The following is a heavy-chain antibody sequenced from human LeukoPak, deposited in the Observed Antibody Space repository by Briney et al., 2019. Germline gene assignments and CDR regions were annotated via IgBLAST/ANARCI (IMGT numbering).Heavy chain of an antibody. CDR3: ARSSCYYSSFFYMHV. Sequence: ASVKVSCKASGYTFTSYYMHWVRQAPGQGLEWVGIINPSGDPTTYAQKFQGTVTMTSDMSTSTVYMELSSLRSEDTAVYFCARSSCYYSSFFYMHVWGKGTTVTVSS. D-gene: IGHD1-1*01. J-gene: IGHJ6*03. CDR2: INPSGDPT. CDR1: GYTFTSYY. V-gene: IGHV1-46*01.